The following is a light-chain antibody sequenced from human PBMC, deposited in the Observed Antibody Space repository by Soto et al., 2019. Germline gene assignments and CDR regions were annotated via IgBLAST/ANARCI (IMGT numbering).Light chain of an antibody. V-gene: IGKV3-20*01. CDR3: QQYSSSLT. J-gene: IGKJ3*01. Sequence: EMVLTQSPGTLSLSPGERATLSCRACQSVSSSYLAWYQQNPGQAPRLPIYGASSMAPCIPDRFSGSGSVTEFTLSISRLETEDFAMYYCQQYSSSLTFGPGTKVDIK. CDR2: GAS. CDR1: QSVSSSY.